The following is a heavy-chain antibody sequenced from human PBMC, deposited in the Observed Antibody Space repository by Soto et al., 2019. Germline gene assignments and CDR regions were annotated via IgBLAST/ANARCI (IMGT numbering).Heavy chain of an antibody. J-gene: IGHJ5*02. CDR2: ISYDGSNK. V-gene: IGHV3-30*18. CDR1: GFTFSSYG. D-gene: IGHD1-26*01. CDR3: AKDLDGGSYYYGPWFDP. Sequence: GGSLRLSCAASGFTFSSYGMHWVRQAPGKGLEWVAVISYDGSNKYYADSVKGRFTISRDNSKNTLYLQMNSLRAEDTAVYYCAKDLDGGSYYYGPWFDPWGQGTLVTVS.